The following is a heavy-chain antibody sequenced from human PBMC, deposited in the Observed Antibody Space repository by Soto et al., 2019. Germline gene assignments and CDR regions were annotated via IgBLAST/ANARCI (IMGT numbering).Heavy chain of an antibody. J-gene: IGHJ6*02. Sequence: ALVKVSCKASGYTFTSYDINWVRQATGQGLEWMGWMNPNSGNTGYAQKFQGRVTMTRNTSISTAYMELSSLRSEDTAVYYCARGQDSDFWSGYYTRTYYYYGMDVWGQGTTVTVSS. V-gene: IGHV1-8*01. CDR3: ARGQDSDFWSGYYTRTYYYYGMDV. D-gene: IGHD3-3*01. CDR2: MNPNSGNT. CDR1: GYTFTSYD.